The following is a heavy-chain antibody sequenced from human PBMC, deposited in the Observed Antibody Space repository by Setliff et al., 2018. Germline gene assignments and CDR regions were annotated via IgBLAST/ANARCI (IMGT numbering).Heavy chain of an antibody. CDR1: GGSISSGSYY. Sequence: SETLSLTCTVSGGSISSGSYYWGWIRQPPGKGLEWIGSIYYSGSTYYNPSLKSRVTISVDTSKNQFSLKLSSVTAADTAVYYCARGYSGYDYLKPFDYWGQGTLVTVSS. D-gene: IGHD5-12*01. CDR2: IYYSGST. J-gene: IGHJ4*02. CDR3: ARGYSGYDYLKPFDY. V-gene: IGHV4-39*01.